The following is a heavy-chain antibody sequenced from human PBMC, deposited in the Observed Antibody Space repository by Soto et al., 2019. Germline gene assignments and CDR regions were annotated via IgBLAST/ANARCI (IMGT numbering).Heavy chain of an antibody. Sequence: SETLSLTCAVYGGSFSGYYWNWIRQPPEKGLEWIGEISHSGSTNYNPSLKSRVTISLDTSKNQFSLKLSSVTAADTAVYYCAREGEMATNTSDYWGQGNLVTVSS. D-gene: IGHD5-12*01. CDR3: AREGEMATNTSDY. CDR1: GGSFSGYY. CDR2: ISHSGST. J-gene: IGHJ4*02. V-gene: IGHV4-34*01.